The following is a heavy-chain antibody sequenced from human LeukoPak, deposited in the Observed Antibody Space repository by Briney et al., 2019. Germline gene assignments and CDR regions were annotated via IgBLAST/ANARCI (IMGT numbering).Heavy chain of an antibody. CDR3: VRSGSDAFDV. D-gene: IGHD1-26*01. J-gene: IGHJ3*01. V-gene: IGHV1-2*02. CDR2: IYPNSGDT. Sequence: ASVKVSCKASGYTFTGYYMHWVRQAPGQGLEWMGWIYPNSGDTKYAQKFQGRVTVTRDTSISTAFMEVNRLTSDDPAVYYCVRSGSDAFDVWGQGTMVTVSS. CDR1: GYTFTGYY.